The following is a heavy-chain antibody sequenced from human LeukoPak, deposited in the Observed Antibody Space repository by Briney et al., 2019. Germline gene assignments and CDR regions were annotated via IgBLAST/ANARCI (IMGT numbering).Heavy chain of an antibody. CDR2: SDSI. D-gene: IGHD5-24*01. J-gene: IGHJ4*02. Sequence: SDSILYADSVKGRFTMSRGNAKKSLYLQMNSLRAEDSAVYYCARATRNGYDYWGQGTLVTVSS. CDR3: ARATRNGYDY. V-gene: IGHV3-48*01.